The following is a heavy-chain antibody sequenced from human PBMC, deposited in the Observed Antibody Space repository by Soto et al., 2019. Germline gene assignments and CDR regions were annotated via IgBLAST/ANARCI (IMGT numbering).Heavy chain of an antibody. CDR3: VRANSRTNYYYYGMDV. Sequence: ASVKVSCKASEYTFTSYDINWVRQATGQGLEWMGWMNPNSGNTGYAQKFQGRVTMTRNTSISTAYMELSSLRSEDTAVYYCVRANSRTNYYYYGMDVWGQGTTVTVSS. J-gene: IGHJ6*02. D-gene: IGHD1-26*01. CDR2: MNPNSGNT. V-gene: IGHV1-8*01. CDR1: EYTFTSYD.